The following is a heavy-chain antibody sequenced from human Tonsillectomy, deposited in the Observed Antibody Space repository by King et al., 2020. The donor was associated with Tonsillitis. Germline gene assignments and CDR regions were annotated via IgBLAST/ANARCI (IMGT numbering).Heavy chain of an antibody. D-gene: IGHD4-11*01. CDR2: ISGVDGST. CDR3: ARGGDYGNYVCFHP. CDR1: GFTFSSYA. Sequence: VQLLESGGGLVQPGGSLRLSCATSGFTFSSYAMSWVRQAPGKGLEWVSGISGVDGSTYYVDSVKGRFTISRDNSKDTLYLQMDSLRAEDTAVYYCARGGDYGNYVCFHPWGQGPLVPV. J-gene: IGHJ5*02. V-gene: IGHV3-23*01.